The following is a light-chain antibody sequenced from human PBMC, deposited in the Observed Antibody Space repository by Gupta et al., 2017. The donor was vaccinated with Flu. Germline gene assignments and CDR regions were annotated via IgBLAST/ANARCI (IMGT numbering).Light chain of an antibody. CDR2: DAS. V-gene: IGKV3-11*01. CDR3: QQRNNWPPLT. J-gene: IGKJ2*01. Sequence: ATLSVSLGDRVTLTCRASQSVSSYLTWYQQKPGQATRLLIFDASSMHTGIPSRFSGSGSGTDFTLTISSLEPEDFAVYYCQQRNNWPPLTFGEGTKLEIK. CDR1: QSVSSY.